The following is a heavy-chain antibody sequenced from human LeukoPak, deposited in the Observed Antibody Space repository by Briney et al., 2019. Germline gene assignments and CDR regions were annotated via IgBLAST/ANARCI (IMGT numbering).Heavy chain of an antibody. CDR2: ISGSGGST. D-gene: IGHD3-10*01. V-gene: IGHV3-23*01. Sequence: AGGSLRLSCAASGFTFDDYGMSWVRHAPGKGLEWVSAISGSGGSTYYADSVKGRFTISRDNSKNTLYLQMNSLRAEDTAVYYCAKGSYGSGSYTDYWGQGTLVTVSS. CDR3: AKGSYGSGSYTDY. CDR1: GFTFDDYG. J-gene: IGHJ4*02.